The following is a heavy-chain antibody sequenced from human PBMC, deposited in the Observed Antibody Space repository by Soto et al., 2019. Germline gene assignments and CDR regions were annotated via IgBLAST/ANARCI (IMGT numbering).Heavy chain of an antibody. J-gene: IGHJ5*02. CDR2: ISAYNGNT. CDR3: ARPRQVRGYSYGFSEDWFDP. Sequence: QVQLVQSGAEVKKPGASVKVSCKASGYTFTSYGISWVRQAPGQGLEWMGWISAYNGNTNYAQKLQGRVTMTTDTSTSTAYMELRSLRSDDTAVYYCARPRQVRGYSYGFSEDWFDPWGQGTLVTVSS. D-gene: IGHD5-18*01. CDR1: GYTFTSYG. V-gene: IGHV1-18*01.